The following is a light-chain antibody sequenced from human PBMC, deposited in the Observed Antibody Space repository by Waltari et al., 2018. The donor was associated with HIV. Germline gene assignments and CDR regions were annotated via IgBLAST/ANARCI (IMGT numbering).Light chain of an antibody. V-gene: IGLV10-54*04. CDR3: SAWDSSLSAWV. Sequence: QAGLTQPPPVSKDLRQTGTLTRTGSSHTVGNQVATSSEPHPGHPPELLSYYRNNRPSGIGERFSASRSRTTDTLTITGRQPEDEADYYCSAWDSSLSAWVFGGGTKLTVL. J-gene: IGLJ3*02. CDR2: YRN. CDR1: SHTVGNQV.